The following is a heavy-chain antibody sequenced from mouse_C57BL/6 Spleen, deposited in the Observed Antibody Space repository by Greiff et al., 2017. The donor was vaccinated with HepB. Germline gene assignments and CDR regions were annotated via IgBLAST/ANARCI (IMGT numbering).Heavy chain of an antibody. CDR3: ARQMGLRPDFFDY. V-gene: IGHV5-6*01. CDR1: GFTFSSYG. D-gene: IGHD1-1*01. J-gene: IGHJ2*01. CDR2: ISSGGSYT. Sequence: EVQGVESGGDLVKPGGSLKLSCAASGFTFSSYGMSWVRQTPDKRLEWVATISSGGSYTYYPDSVKGRFTISRDNAKNNLYLQMSSLKSEDTAMYYCARQMGLRPDFFDYWGQGTTLTVSS.